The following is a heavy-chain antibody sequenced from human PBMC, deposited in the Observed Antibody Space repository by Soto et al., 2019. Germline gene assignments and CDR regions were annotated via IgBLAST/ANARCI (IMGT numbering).Heavy chain of an antibody. CDR2: IYYSGST. Sequence: SETLSLTCTVSGGSISSYYWSWIRQPPGKGLEWIGYIYYSGSTNYNPSLKSRVTISVDTSKNQFSLKLSSVTAADTAVYYCARGISDHPSGYFDYWGQGTLVTVSS. J-gene: IGHJ4*02. V-gene: IGHV4-59*08. CDR1: GGSISSYY. CDR3: ARGISDHPSGYFDY. D-gene: IGHD1-20*01.